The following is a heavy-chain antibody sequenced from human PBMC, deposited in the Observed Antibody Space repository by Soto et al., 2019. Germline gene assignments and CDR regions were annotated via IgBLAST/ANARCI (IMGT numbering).Heavy chain of an antibody. Sequence: GGSLRLSSAASGFTLSSYDKHWVRQAGVKVLEWVAVISYDASHKYYADSVKGRFTISRDNSKNTLYLQMNSLRAEDTDVYYCAEDLLPYCSSTSCPLAPCGQGNRVTASS. J-gene: IGHJ5*02. D-gene: IGHD2-2*01. V-gene: IGHV3-30*18. CDR3: AEDLLPYCSSTSCPLAP. CDR2: ISYDASHK. CDR1: GFTLSSYD.